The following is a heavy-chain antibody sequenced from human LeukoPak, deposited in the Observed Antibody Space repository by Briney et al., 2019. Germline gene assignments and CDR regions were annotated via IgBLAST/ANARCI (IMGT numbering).Heavy chain of an antibody. J-gene: IGHJ4*02. CDR2: XXHSART. D-gene: IGHD2-2*01. V-gene: IGHV4-34*01. CDR1: Y. CDR3: ARARCSSTSCYRRYYFDY. Sequence: YWXXVRXPPGXGVEWIGXXXHSARTNCNPSLKSRVTISVDTSKNQFSLKLSSVTAADTAVYYCARARCSSTSCYRRYYFDYWGQGTLVTVSS.